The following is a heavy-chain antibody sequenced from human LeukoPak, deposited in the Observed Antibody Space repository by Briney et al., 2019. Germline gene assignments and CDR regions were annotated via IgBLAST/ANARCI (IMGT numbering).Heavy chain of an antibody. CDR3: ARDPTKTGTTYHY. J-gene: IGHJ4*02. V-gene: IGHV1-69*05. Sequence: SXXVSCKASGGTFTSYAISWVRQAPGEGVEWMGGIIPIFGTANYAQKFQGRVTINTDESTRTDYMEMRSLRSEDTAVYYCARDPTKTGTTYHYWGQGTLVTVSS. D-gene: IGHD1-7*01. CDR2: IIPIFGTA. CDR1: GGTFTSYA.